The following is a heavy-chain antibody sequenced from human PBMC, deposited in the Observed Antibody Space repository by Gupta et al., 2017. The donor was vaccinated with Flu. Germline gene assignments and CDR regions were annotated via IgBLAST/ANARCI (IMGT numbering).Heavy chain of an antibody. CDR3: AKENEYCTNGVCSRPFDY. Sequence: EVQLLESGGGLVQPGGSLRLSCAASGFTFSSYAMSWVRQAPGKGLEWVSAISGSGGSTYYADSVKGRFTISRDNSKNTLYLQMNSLRAEDTAVYYCAKENEYCTNGVCSRPFDYWGQGTLVTVSS. J-gene: IGHJ4*02. CDR1: GFTFSSYA. CDR2: ISGSGGST. V-gene: IGHV3-23*01. D-gene: IGHD2-8*01.